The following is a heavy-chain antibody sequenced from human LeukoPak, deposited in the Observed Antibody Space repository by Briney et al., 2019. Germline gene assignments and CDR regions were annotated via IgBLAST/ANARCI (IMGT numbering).Heavy chain of an antibody. V-gene: IGHV3-20*04. D-gene: IGHD3-10*01. CDR3: ARELAMVRGAPFDY. CDR2: INWNGGST. J-gene: IGHJ4*02. CDR1: GFTFDDYG. Sequence: GGSLRLSCAASGFTFDDYGMSWVRQAPGKGLEWASGINWNGGSTGYADSVKGRFTISRDNAKNSLYLQMNSLRAEDTAVYYCARELAMVRGAPFDYWGQGTLVTVSS.